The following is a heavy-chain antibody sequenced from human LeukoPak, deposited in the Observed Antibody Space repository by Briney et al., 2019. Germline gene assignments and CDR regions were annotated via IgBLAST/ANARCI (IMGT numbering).Heavy chain of an antibody. J-gene: IGHJ4*02. CDR1: GFTFSSYA. CDR2: ISGSGGNT. Sequence: GGSLRLSCAASGFTFSSYAMSWVRQAPGGGLEWVSAISGSGGNTYYADSVNGRFTISRDNSKNTLYLQMNSLRAEDTAVYYCAKDWGDSSGSDYFDYWGQGTLVSVSS. CDR3: AKDWGDSSGSDYFDY. V-gene: IGHV3-23*01. D-gene: IGHD3-22*01.